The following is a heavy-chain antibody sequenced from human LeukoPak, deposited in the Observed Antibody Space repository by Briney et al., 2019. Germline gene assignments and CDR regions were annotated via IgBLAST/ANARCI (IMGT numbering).Heavy chain of an antibody. V-gene: IGHV3-30-3*01. Sequence: GGSLRLSCAASGFTFSSYAMHWVRQAPGKGLEWVAVISYDGSNKYYADSVKGRFTISRDNSKNTLYLQMNSLRAENTAVYYCARDVYFDWLIPQIFDYWGQGTLVTVSS. CDR1: GFTFSSYA. D-gene: IGHD3-9*01. J-gene: IGHJ4*02. CDR2: ISYDGSNK. CDR3: ARDVYFDWLIPQIFDY.